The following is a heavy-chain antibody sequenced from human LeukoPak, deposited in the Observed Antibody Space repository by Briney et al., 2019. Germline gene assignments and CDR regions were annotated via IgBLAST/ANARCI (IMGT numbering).Heavy chain of an antibody. Sequence: GGSLRLSCAASGFTFSSYGMSWVRQAPGKGLEWVSAISGSGGSTYYADSVKGRFTISRDNSKNTLYLQMNSLRAEDTAVYYCAKARAGSGSRNPNFDYWGQGTLVTVSS. J-gene: IGHJ4*02. CDR1: GFTFSSYG. CDR2: ISGSGGST. CDR3: AKARAGSGSRNPNFDY. D-gene: IGHD3-10*01. V-gene: IGHV3-23*01.